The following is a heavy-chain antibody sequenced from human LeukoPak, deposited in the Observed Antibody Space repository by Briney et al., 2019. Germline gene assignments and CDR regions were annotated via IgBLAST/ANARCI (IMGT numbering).Heavy chain of an antibody. V-gene: IGHV3-15*04. CDR2: IASKTDGETT. CDR1: GLTVTNAW. J-gene: IGHJ4*02. CDR3: TTGIRGD. Sequence: GGSLRLSCAASGLTVTNAWMNWVRQAPGQGLEWVGRIASKTDGETTDYAAPVKGRFTISRDDSKDTPFLQMNSLKTEDTAVYYCTTGIRGDCGQGTLVTVSS.